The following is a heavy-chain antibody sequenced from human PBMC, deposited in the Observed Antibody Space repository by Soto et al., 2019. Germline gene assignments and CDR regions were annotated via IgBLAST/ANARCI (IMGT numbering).Heavy chain of an antibody. CDR2: IYTAGGT. D-gene: IGHD2-2*01. Sequence: EVQLVETGGGLIQPGGSLRLSCAASGFTVSNTYMTWVRQPPGKGLECVSVIYTAGGTNYADSVKGRFIISRDNSKNTLYLQMNSRRAEDTAVYYCARALPVAKGGFAPGCQGTLVTVPS. J-gene: IGHJ5*02. CDR1: GFTVSNTY. V-gene: IGHV3-53*02. CDR3: ARALPVAKGGFAP.